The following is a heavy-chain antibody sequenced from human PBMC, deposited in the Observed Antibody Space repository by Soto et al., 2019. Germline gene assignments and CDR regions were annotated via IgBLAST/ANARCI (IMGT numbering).Heavy chain of an antibody. Sequence: ASVKVSCKASGYTLIDYGITWVRQAPGQGPEWMGWISPYNVNTIYAQKFQGRVTMTTDTSTNTAYMELRSLRSDDTAVYYCARTSAHAMDVWGQGTTVTVS. CDR2: ISPYNVNT. CDR3: ARTSAHAMDV. J-gene: IGHJ6*02. CDR1: GYTLIDYG. D-gene: IGHD3-10*01. V-gene: IGHV1-18*04.